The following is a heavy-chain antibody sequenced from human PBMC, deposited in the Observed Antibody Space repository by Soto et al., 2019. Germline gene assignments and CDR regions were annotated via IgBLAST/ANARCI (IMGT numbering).Heavy chain of an antibody. CDR2: IYYSGSS. V-gene: IGHV4-31*03. J-gene: IGHJ4*02. CDR3: ARGGDQFDY. D-gene: IGHD2-21*02. Sequence: QVQLQESGPGLVKPSQSLSLTCIVSGGSISSGGYYWSWIRQHPGKGLEWIGYIYYSGSSNYNPSLKSRVSISVDTSKNQFSLRLSSVTAADTAVYYCARGGDQFDYWGQGTLVTVPS. CDR1: GGSISSGGYY.